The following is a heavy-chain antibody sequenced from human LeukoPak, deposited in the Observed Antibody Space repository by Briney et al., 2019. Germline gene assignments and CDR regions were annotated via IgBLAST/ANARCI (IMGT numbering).Heavy chain of an antibody. V-gene: IGHV4-39*01. Sequence: SETLSLTCTVSGGSISSSSYYWGWIRQPPGKGLEWIGSIYYSGTTYYNPSLKSRVTISVDTSKNQFSLKLSSVTAADTAVYYCARGLRDDSGSPFDYWGQGTLVTASS. CDR2: IYYSGTT. J-gene: IGHJ4*02. D-gene: IGHD3-10*01. CDR3: ARGLRDDSGSPFDY. CDR1: GGSISSSSYY.